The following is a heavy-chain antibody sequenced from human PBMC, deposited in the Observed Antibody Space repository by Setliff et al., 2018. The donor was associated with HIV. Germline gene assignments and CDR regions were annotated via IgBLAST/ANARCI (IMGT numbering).Heavy chain of an antibody. CDR1: GFPFSNYG. D-gene: IGHD3-10*02. CDR2: IWYDGSSE. V-gene: IGHV3-33*08. J-gene: IGHJ2*01. Sequence: PGGSLRLSCAASGFPFSNYGMHWVRQAPGKGLEWVAVIWYDGSSEYYGDSVKGRFTISRDNSKKTLYLQMNSLRAEDTAVYYCARDRFPQSNIFGAWYFDLWGRGTLVTVSS. CDR3: ARDRFPQSNIFGAWYFDL.